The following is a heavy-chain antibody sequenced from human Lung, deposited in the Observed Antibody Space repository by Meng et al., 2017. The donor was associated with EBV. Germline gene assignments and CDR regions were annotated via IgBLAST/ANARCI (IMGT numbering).Heavy chain of an antibody. Sequence: EGQLVESGGGLIPPGGSLRLSCAASGFTVSTNYMTWVRQAPGKGLEWLSVIYSGGSTQYAESVKGRFTISKDNSKNTLYLQMNNLRAEDTAVYYCARDGDYIPFENWGQGTLVTVSS. CDR2: IYSGGST. V-gene: IGHV3-53*01. CDR1: GFTVSTNY. CDR3: ARDGDYIPFEN. D-gene: IGHD4-17*01. J-gene: IGHJ4*02.